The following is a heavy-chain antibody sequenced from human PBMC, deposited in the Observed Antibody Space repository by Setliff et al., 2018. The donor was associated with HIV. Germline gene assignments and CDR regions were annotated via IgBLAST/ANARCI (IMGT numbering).Heavy chain of an antibody. Sequence: SETLSLTCTVSGGSISSTNYFWGWIRQPPGKGLEWIGTIYYHGSTYYNPSLKSRVTISIDTSKSQFSLQLTSVTAADQGVYYCARVPVAGANWFDPWGLGTLVTV. V-gene: IGHV4-39*01. CDR2: IYYHGST. J-gene: IGHJ5*02. CDR1: GGSISSTNYF. CDR3: ARVPVAGANWFDP. D-gene: IGHD2-21*01.